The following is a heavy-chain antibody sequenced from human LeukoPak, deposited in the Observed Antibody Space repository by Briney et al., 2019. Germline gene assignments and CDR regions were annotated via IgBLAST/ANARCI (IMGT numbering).Heavy chain of an antibody. J-gene: IGHJ4*02. Sequence: PSETLSLTCTVSGGSISSYYCSWIRQPPGKGLEWIGYIYYSGTTYYNPSLKSRITMSLDTSKNQFSLKLSSVTAADTAVYYCAREVKTYYYGSGSYRFDYWGQGTLVTVSS. CDR2: IYYSGTT. CDR3: AREVKTYYYGSGSYRFDY. CDR1: GGSISSYY. D-gene: IGHD3-10*01. V-gene: IGHV4-59*12.